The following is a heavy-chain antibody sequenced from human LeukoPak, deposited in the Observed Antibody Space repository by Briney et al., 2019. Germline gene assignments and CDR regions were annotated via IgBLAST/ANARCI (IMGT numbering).Heavy chain of an antibody. J-gene: IGHJ4*02. Sequence: GASVKVSCKASGYTFTSYGISWVRQAPGQGLEWMGWIGAYNGNTNYAQKLQGRVTMTRNTSISTAYMELSSLRSEDTAVYYCARGGEEAAAPDYWGQGTLVTVSS. D-gene: IGHD6-13*01. CDR2: IGAYNGNT. CDR1: GYTFTSYG. V-gene: IGHV1-18*01. CDR3: ARGGEEAAAPDY.